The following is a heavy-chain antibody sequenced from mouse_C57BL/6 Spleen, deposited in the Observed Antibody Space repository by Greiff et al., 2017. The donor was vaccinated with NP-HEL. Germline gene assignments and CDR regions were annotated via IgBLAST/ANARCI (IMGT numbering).Heavy chain of an antibody. V-gene: IGHV3-6*01. Sequence: DVKLQESGPGLVKPSQSLTLTCSVTGYSITSCYYWNWIRQPPGNKLEWMGYISYDGSNNYNPSLKNRISITRDTSKNQFFLKLNFVTTEDTATYYCARVGTGTEDYWGQGTTLTVSS. CDR2: ISYDGSN. CDR3: ARVGTGTEDY. J-gene: IGHJ2*01. D-gene: IGHD4-1*01. CDR1: GYSITSCYY.